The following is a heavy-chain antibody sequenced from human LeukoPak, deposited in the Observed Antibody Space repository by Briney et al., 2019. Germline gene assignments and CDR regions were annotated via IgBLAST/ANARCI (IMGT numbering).Heavy chain of an antibody. CDR2: IQEDGSYI. CDR1: GFTFSRHW. Sequence: GGSLGLSCAASGFTFSRHWMTWVRQAPGKGLEWVANIQEDGSYIYYVDSVRGRFTISRDNTKNSLFLQMNSLRADDTAVYFCARDSTWQLDYWGQGTLVTVSS. J-gene: IGHJ4*02. CDR3: ARDSTWQLDY. D-gene: IGHD5-12*01. V-gene: IGHV3-7*03.